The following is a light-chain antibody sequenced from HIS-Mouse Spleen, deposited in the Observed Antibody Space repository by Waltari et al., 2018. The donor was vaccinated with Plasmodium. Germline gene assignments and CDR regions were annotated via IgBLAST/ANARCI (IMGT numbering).Light chain of an antibody. J-gene: IGKJ5*01. Sequence: AIQLTQSPSSLSASVGDRVTITCRASQGISSALAGYQQKPGKAPKLLIYDASSLESGVPSRFSGSGSGTEFTLTISSLQPEDFATYYCQQFNNYPSITFGQGTRLEIK. CDR3: QQFNNYPSIT. CDR2: DAS. CDR1: QGISSA. V-gene: IGKV1D-13*01.